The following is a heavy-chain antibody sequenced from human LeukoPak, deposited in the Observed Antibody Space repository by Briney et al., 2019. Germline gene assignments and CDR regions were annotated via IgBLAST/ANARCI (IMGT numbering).Heavy chain of an antibody. D-gene: IGHD6-19*01. J-gene: IGHJ5*02. CDR2: ISAYNGNT. CDR1: GYTFTSYG. CDR3: ARVRVAVAAYWFDP. Sequence: ASVTVSCKASGYTFTSYGISWVRQAPGQGLEGMGWISAYNGNTNYAQKLQGRVTMTTDTSTSTAYMELRSLRSDDTAVYYCARVRVAVAAYWFDPWGQGTLVTVSS. V-gene: IGHV1-18*01.